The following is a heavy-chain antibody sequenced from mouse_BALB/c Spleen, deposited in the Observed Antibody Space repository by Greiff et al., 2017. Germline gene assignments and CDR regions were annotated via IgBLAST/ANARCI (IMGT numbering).Heavy chain of an antibody. J-gene: IGHJ4*01. CDR2: ISSGSSTI. D-gene: IGHD2-3*01. CDR1: GFTFSSFG. CDR3: ARVGDGYRYAMDY. V-gene: IGHV5-17*02. Sequence: EVQLVESGGGLVQPGGSRKLSCAASGFTFSSFGMHWVRQAPEKGLEWVAYISSGSSTIYYADTVKGRFTISRDNPKNTLFLQMTSLRSEDTAMYYCARVGDGYRYAMDYWGQGTSVTVSS.